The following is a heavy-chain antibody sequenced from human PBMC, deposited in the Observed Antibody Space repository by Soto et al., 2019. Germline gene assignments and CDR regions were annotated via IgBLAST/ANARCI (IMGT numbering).Heavy chain of an antibody. Sequence: GGSLRLSCAASGFTFSSYSMNWVRHAPGKGLEWVSYISSSSSTIYYADSVKGRFTTSRDNAKNSLYLQMNSLRAEDTAVYYCSRDIDFWSGYKLVHWGPGSL. V-gene: IGHV3-48*01. J-gene: IGHJ4*02. D-gene: IGHD3-3*01. CDR2: ISSSSSTI. CDR3: SRDIDFWSGYKLVH. CDR1: GFTFSSYS.